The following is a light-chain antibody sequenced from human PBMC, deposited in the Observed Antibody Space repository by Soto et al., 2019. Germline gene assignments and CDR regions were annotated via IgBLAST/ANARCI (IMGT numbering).Light chain of an antibody. J-gene: IGKJ1*01. CDR2: GAS. CDR3: QQYGSSRT. Sequence: EIVLTQSPGTLSLSPGERATLSCRASQSVSSSYLAWYQQKPGQAPRLLIYGASSRATGIPDRFSGSRSGTEFTLTISRLEPEEFAVYYCQQYGSSRTFGQGTKVEIK. CDR1: QSVSSSY. V-gene: IGKV3-20*01.